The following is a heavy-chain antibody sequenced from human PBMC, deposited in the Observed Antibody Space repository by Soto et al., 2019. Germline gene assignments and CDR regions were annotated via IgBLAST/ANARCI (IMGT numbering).Heavy chain of an antibody. Sequence: PGESLQISFKVSGYSFTSYLICWVRQMPVKGLEWMGIIYPADSDTRYSPSFQGQVTISADKSISADYLQWSSLKASDTAMYYCARVAGIVSTTEYVDYWGQGTLVTFCS. CDR3: ARVAGIVSTTEYVDY. CDR2: IYPADSDT. D-gene: IGHD5-12*01. CDR1: GYSFTSYL. V-gene: IGHV5-51*01. J-gene: IGHJ4*02.